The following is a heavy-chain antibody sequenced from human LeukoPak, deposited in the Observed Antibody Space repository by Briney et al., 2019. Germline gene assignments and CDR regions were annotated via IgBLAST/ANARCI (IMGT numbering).Heavy chain of an antibody. Sequence: GGSLRLSCAASGFTFSSYSMNWVRQAPGKGLEWVSSISSSSSYIYYADSVKGRFTISRDNAKNSLYLQMNSLRAEDTAVYYCARVVAAAGYGWFDPWGQGTLVTVSS. CDR3: ARVVAAAGYGWFDP. CDR1: GFTFSSYS. J-gene: IGHJ5*02. D-gene: IGHD6-13*01. V-gene: IGHV3-21*01. CDR2: ISSSSSYI.